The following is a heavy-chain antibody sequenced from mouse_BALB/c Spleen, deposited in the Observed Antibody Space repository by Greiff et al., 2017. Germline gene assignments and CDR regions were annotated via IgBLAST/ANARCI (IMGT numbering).Heavy chain of an antibody. Sequence: VQLKESGPGLVKPSQSLSLTCTVTGYSITSDYAWNWIRQFPGNKLEWMGYISYSGSTSYNPSLKSRISITRDTSKNQFFLQLNSVTTEDTATYYCAREDLDYGNAMDYWGQGTSVTVSS. CDR3: AREDLDYGNAMDY. V-gene: IGHV3-2*02. J-gene: IGHJ4*01. CDR1: GYSITSDYA. CDR2: ISYSGST. D-gene: IGHD2-1*01.